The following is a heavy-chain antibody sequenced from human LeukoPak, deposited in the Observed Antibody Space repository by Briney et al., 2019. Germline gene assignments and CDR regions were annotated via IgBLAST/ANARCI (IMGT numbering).Heavy chain of an antibody. CDR1: GGSISSSSSY. D-gene: IGHD3-10*01. CDR3: ARHGIYYGLGSSYGLPNWFDP. CDR2: IYYSGST. J-gene: IGHJ5*02. Sequence: PSETLSLTCSVSGGSISSSSSYWGWIRQPPGKGLEWIGSIYYSGSTYYNPSLKSRVTMSVDRSKNQFSLKLSSVTAADTAVYYCARHGIYYGLGSSYGLPNWFDPWGQGTLVTVSS. V-gene: IGHV4-39*01.